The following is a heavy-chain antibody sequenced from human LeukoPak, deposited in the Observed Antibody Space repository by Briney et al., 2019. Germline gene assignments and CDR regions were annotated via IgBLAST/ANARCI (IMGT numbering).Heavy chain of an antibody. CDR3: ARLEPYYYYMDV. CDR2: IYPGDSDT. D-gene: IGHD1-14*01. CDR1: RYRFNSYR. J-gene: IGHJ6*03. Sequence: GELLNIPCVGYRYRFNSYRIGWVRQISGKSLEWMGIIYPGDSDTRYSPSFQGQVTISADKSISTAYLQWSSLKASDTAMYYCARLEPYYYYMDVWGKGTTVTVSS. V-gene: IGHV5-51*01.